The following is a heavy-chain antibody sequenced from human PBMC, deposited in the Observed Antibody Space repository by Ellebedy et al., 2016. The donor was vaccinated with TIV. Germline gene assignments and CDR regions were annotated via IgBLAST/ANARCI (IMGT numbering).Heavy chain of an antibody. V-gene: IGHV4-34*01. Sequence: SRVTISVDTSKNQFSLKLSSVTAADTAVYYCARGSITFGGVIVKRDFSFDYWGQGTLVTVSS. CDR3: ARGSITFGGVIVKRDFSFDY. J-gene: IGHJ4*02. D-gene: IGHD3-16*02.